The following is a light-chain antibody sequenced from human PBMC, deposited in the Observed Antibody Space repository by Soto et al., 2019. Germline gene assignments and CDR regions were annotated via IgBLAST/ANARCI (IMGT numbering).Light chain of an antibody. CDR1: QGISNS. CDR2: GAS. Sequence: EIVMTQSPATLSVSPGERVTLSCRASQGISNSLAWFQQKPGQAPRLLIYGASTRATGIPDRFSGSGSRTESTLTISSLQSEDFALYYCQQYTNWPPTYTFGQGTKLEIK. J-gene: IGKJ2*01. CDR3: QQYTNWPPTYT. V-gene: IGKV3-15*01.